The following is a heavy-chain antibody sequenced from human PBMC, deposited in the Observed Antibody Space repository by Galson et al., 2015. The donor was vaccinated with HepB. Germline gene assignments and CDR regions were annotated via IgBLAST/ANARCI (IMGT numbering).Heavy chain of an antibody. Sequence: LEWLARIDWGDEKLYSTSLKTRLTVSKDTSKNQVVLTMTNMDPVDTGTYYCARSLRTAGTTGAFDVWGQGTMVTVSS. D-gene: IGHD1-1*01. CDR3: ARSLRTAGTTGAFDV. CDR2: IDWGDEK. J-gene: IGHJ3*01. V-gene: IGHV2-70*04.